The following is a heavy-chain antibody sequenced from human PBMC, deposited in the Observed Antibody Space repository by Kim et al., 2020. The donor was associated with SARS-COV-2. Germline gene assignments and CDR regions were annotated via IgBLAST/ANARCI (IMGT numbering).Heavy chain of an antibody. D-gene: IGHD6-19*01. V-gene: IGHV3-21*01. J-gene: IGHJ4*02. Sequence: YYADSVKGRFTISRANAKNSLYLQMNSLRAEDTAVYYCARVRREQCIDYWGQGTLVTVSS. CDR3: ARVRREQCIDY.